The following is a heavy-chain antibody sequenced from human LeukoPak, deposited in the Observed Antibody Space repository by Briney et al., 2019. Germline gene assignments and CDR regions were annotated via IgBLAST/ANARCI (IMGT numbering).Heavy chain of an antibody. J-gene: IGHJ4*02. V-gene: IGHV4-4*07. CDR1: GASISSYY. Sequence: SETLSLTCTVSGASISSYYWSWIRQSAGKGLEWIGLIYTSGTTNYNPSLKSRVTMSVDTSKNQFSLKLSSVTAADTAVYYCARGSMEPIVATINFDYWGQGTLVTVSS. CDR3: ARGSMEPIVATINFDY. CDR2: IYTSGTT. D-gene: IGHD5-12*01.